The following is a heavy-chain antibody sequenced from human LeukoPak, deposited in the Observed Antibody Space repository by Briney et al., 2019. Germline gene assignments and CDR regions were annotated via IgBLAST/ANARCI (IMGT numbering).Heavy chain of an antibody. J-gene: IGHJ3*02. CDR3: AKAAWGLSYGLSAAFDI. CDR1: GFTFADYA. CDR2: ISWNSGSI. Sequence: PGGSLRLSCAASGFTFADYAMHWVRQAPGKGLEWVSGISWNSGSIAYADSVKGRFTISRDSAKNSLYLQMNSLRAEDTALYYCAKAAWGLSYGLSAAFDIWGQGTMVSVAS. D-gene: IGHD5-18*01. V-gene: IGHV3-9*01.